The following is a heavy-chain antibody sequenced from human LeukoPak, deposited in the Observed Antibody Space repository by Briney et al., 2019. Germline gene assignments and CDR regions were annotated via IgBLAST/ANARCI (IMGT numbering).Heavy chain of an antibody. V-gene: IGHV1-69*13. J-gene: IGHJ4*02. Sequence: SVKVSCKASGGTFSSYAISWVRQAPGQGLEWMGGIIPIFGTANYAQKFQGRVTITADESTSTAYMELSSLRSEDTAVYYCARGGVCGYEADYWGQGTLVTVSS. D-gene: IGHD5-12*01. CDR2: IIPIFGTA. CDR1: GGTFSSYA. CDR3: ARGGVCGYEADY.